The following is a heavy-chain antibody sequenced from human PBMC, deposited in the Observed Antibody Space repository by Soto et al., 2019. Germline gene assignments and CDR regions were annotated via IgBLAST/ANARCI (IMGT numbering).Heavy chain of an antibody. CDR2: SDSSGAT. CDR1: GFIVSHNY. Sequence: GGSLRLSCIPSGFIVSHNYMSWVRQAPGTGLEWVSVSDSSGATYYADSVKGRFNISRDDSNNTLYLQMNSLRAEDTAVDYCARGITGTTFDYWGQGTLVTVSS. CDR3: ARGITGTTFDY. V-gene: IGHV3-53*01. D-gene: IGHD1-20*01. J-gene: IGHJ4*02.